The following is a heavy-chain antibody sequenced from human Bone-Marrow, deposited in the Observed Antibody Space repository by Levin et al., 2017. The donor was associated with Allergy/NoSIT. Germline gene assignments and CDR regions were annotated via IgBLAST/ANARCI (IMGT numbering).Heavy chain of an antibody. CDR1: GFTFSSYG. CDR2: ISYDGSNK. J-gene: IGHJ4*02. CDR3: AKDGQQWLGYYFDY. V-gene: IGHV3-30*18. Sequence: SGGSLRLSCAASGFTFSSYGMHWVRQAPGKGLEWVAVISYDGSNKYYADSVKGRFTISRDNSKNTLYLQMNSLRAEDTAVYYCAKDGQQWLGYYFDYWGQGTLVTVSS. D-gene: IGHD6-19*01.